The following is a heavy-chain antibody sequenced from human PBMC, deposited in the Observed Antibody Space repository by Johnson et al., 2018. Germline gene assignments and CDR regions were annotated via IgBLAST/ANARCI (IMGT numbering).Heavy chain of an antibody. CDR1: GFTFDDYA. CDR3: VKGHGSGRSAMDV. CDR2: VSWNSGSI. V-gene: IGHV3-9*01. D-gene: IGHD3-10*01. J-gene: IGHJ6*01. Sequence: EVQLVESGGGLVQPGRSLRLSCAASGFTFDDYAMHWVRQAPGKGLEWVSGVSWNSGSIGYADSVEGRFTISRDNAKNSLHLQMNNLRPEDTALYYCVKGHGSGRSAMDVWGQGTTVTVSS.